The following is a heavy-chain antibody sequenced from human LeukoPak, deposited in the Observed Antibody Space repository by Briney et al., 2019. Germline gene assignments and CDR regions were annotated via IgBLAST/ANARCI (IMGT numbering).Heavy chain of an antibody. J-gene: IGHJ4*02. CDR1: GYTFTGYY. CDR2: ISAYKGNT. V-gene: IGHV1-18*04. CDR3: ASRNSSSWYYFDY. D-gene: IGHD6-13*01. Sequence: ASVKVSCKASGYTFTGYYMHWVRQAPGQGLEWMGWISAYKGNTKYAQKLQGRVTMTTDTSTSTAYMELRSLRSDDTAVYYCASRNSSSWYYFDYWGQGTLVTVSS.